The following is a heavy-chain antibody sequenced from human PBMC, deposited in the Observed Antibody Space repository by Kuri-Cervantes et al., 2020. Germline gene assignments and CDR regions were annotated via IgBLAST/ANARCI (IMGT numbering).Heavy chain of an antibody. Sequence: GSLRLSCAASGFTFSSYSMNWVRQAPGKGLEWIGSIYYSGSTYYNPSLKTRVTISVDTSKNQFSLKLSSVTAADTAVYYCAREGSNYLYYYYGIDVWGLGTTVTVSS. CDR3: AREGSNYLYYYYGIDV. J-gene: IGHJ6*02. CDR1: GFTFSSYSMN. D-gene: IGHD4-11*01. V-gene: IGHV4-39*02. CDR2: IYYSGST.